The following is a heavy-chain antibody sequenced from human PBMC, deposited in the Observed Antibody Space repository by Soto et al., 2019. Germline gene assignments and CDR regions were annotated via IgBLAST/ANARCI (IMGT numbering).Heavy chain of an antibody. CDR1: GFTFSGSA. CDR3: YTMVRGVIY. J-gene: IGHJ4*02. Sequence: GGSLRLSCAASGFTFSGSAMHWVRQASGKGLEWVGRIRSKANSYATAYAASVKGRFTISRDDSKNTAYLQMNSLKTEDTAVYYCYTMVRGVIYWGQGTLVTVSS. D-gene: IGHD3-10*01. CDR2: IRSKANSYAT. V-gene: IGHV3-73*01.